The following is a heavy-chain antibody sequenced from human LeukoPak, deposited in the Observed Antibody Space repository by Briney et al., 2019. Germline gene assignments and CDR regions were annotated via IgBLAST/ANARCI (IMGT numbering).Heavy chain of an antibody. Sequence: SETLSLTCTVSGGSISSYYWSWIRQPPGKGLEWIGYIYYSGSTNYNPSLKSRVTISVDTSKNQFSLKLSSVTSADTAVYYCARGGEWVLLGGAYFDYWGQGTLVTVSS. CDR2: IYYSGST. V-gene: IGHV4-59*01. CDR1: GGSISSYY. D-gene: IGHD1-26*01. CDR3: ARGGEWVLLGGAYFDY. J-gene: IGHJ4*02.